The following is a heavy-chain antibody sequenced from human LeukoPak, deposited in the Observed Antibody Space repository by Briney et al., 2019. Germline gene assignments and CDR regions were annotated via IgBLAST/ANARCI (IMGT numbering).Heavy chain of an antibody. CDR3: AKDIRPYMGEYCFDY. V-gene: IGHV3-43D*04. Sequence: GGSLRLSCAASGFTFDDYGMSWVRHAPGKGLEWVSLISWDGGSTYYADSVKGRFTISRDNSKNSLYLQMNSLRAEDTALYYCAKDIRPYMGEYCFDYWGQGTLVTVSS. CDR1: GFTFDDYG. CDR2: ISWDGGST. D-gene: IGHD1-26*01. J-gene: IGHJ4*02.